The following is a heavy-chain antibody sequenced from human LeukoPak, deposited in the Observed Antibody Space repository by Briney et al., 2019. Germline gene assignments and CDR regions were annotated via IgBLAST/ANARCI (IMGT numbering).Heavy chain of an antibody. D-gene: IGHD6-13*01. Sequence: VASVKVSCKASGGTFSSYAISWVRQAPGQGLEWMGGIIPIFGTANYAQKFQGRVTITADESTSTAYMELSSLRSEDTAVYYCARETNSSSWYLFDYFDYWGQGTLVTVSS. CDR1: GGTFSSYA. V-gene: IGHV1-69*01. J-gene: IGHJ4*02. CDR2: IIPIFGTA. CDR3: ARETNSSSWYLFDYFDY.